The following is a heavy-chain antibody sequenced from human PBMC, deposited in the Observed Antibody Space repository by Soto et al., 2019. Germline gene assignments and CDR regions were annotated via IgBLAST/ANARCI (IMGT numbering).Heavy chain of an antibody. J-gene: IGHJ3*02. V-gene: IGHV4-59*01. CDR2: TYNSGST. CDR3: ARDAFDI. CDR1: GGSIRASY. Sequence: QVQLQESGPGLVKSSETQSLTCTVTGGSIRASYWSWIRQPPGKGLEWIGYTYNSGSTNYSPSLKSRVTISVDTSKNQFSLHLSSVTAADTAVYYCARDAFDIWGQGTMVTVSS.